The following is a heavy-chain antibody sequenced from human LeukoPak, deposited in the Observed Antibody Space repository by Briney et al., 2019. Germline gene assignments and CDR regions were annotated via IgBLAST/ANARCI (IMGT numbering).Heavy chain of an antibody. CDR3: ARDRSALGGYYFDY. J-gene: IGHJ4*02. CDR1: GFTLSSYS. V-gene: IGHV3-21*01. CDR2: ISSSSSYI. Sequence: GGSLRLSCAASGFTLSSYSMNWVRQAPGKGLEWVSSISSSSSYIYYADSVKGRFTISRDNAKNSLYLQMNSLRAEDTAVYYCARDRSALGGYYFDYWGQGTLVTVSS. D-gene: IGHD3-16*01.